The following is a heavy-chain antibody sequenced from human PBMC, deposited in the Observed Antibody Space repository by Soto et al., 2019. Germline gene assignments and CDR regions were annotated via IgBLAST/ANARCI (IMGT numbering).Heavy chain of an antibody. V-gene: IGHV4-61*01. CDR2: IYYSGST. CDR1: GGSVSSGSYY. CDR3: ARTYGDYGKDDAFDI. D-gene: IGHD4-17*01. J-gene: IGHJ3*02. Sequence: SETLSLTCTVSGGSVSSGSYYWSWIRQPPGKGLEWIGYIYYSGSTNYNPSLKSRVTISVDTSKNQFSLKLSSVTAADTAVYYCARTYGDYGKDDAFDIWGQGTMVTVSS.